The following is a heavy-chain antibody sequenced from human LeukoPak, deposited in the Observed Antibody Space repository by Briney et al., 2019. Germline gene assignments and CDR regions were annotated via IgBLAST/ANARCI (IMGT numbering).Heavy chain of an antibody. CDR3: ARDQSTGYSSSWYGGYYFDY. CDR1: GFTFSSYS. Sequence: GGSLRLSCAASGFTFSSYSMNWVRQAPGKGLEWASSISSSSSYIYYADSVKGRFTISRDNAKNSLYLQMNSLRAEDTAVYYCARDQSTGYSSSWYGGYYFDYWGQGTLVTVSS. J-gene: IGHJ4*02. V-gene: IGHV3-21*01. CDR2: ISSSSSYI. D-gene: IGHD6-13*01.